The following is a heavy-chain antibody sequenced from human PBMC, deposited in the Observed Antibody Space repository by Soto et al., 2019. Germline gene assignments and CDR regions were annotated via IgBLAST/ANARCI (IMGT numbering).Heavy chain of an antibody. D-gene: IGHD3-10*01. Sequence: GEALKLSCKGSGYSFTSYWSGWVRQMPGKGLDWMGIIYPGDSDTRYSPSFQGQVTISADKSISTAYLQWSSLKASDTAMYYCARQGNYGSGSYTIYYYYGMDVWGQGTTVTVSS. CDR3: ARQGNYGSGSYTIYYYYGMDV. J-gene: IGHJ6*02. V-gene: IGHV5-51*01. CDR1: GYSFTSYW. CDR2: IYPGDSDT.